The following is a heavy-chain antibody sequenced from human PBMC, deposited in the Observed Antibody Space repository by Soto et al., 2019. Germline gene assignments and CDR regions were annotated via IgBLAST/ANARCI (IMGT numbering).Heavy chain of an antibody. CDR1: GFTVSSNY. D-gene: IGHD3-22*01. CDR3: AREYDSSVRNAFDI. V-gene: IGHV3-53*04. Sequence: PGGSLRLSCAASGFTVSSNYMSWVRQAPGKGLEWVSVIYSGGSTYYADSVKGRFTISRHNSKNTLYLQMNSLRAEDTAVYYCAREYDSSVRNAFDIWGQGTMVTVSS. CDR2: IYSGGST. J-gene: IGHJ3*02.